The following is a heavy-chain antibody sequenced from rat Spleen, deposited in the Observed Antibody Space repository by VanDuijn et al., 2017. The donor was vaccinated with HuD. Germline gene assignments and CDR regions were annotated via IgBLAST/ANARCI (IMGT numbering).Heavy chain of an antibody. J-gene: IGHJ3*01. CDR1: GFSLISYA. D-gene: IGHD4-1*01. CDR3: ASPGLSFAN. V-gene: IGHV2S61*01. CDR2: IWGDGST. Sequence: VQLKESGPGLVQPSQTLSLTCTVSGFSLISYAVNWVRQPPGKGLEWMGGIWGDGSTNYNSALKSRLSISRDTSKSQVFLKMNSLQTEDTAMYFCASPGLSFANWGQGTLVTVSS.